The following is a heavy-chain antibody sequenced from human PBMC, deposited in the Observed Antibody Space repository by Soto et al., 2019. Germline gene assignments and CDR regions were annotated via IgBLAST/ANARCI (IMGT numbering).Heavy chain of an antibody. CDR1: GFTFSSYA. V-gene: IGHV3-23*04. CDR2: ISGSGGST. D-gene: IGHD6-6*01. J-gene: IGHJ6*02. CDR3: VEYSRSSVLWYGMDV. Sequence: EVQLVESGGGLVQPGGSLRLSCAASGFTFSSYAMSWVRQSPGKGLEWVSAISGSGGSTYYADTGKGRFTISRDNSKNTLYRQMNSLRAEETAVYYFVEYSRSSVLWYGMDVWGQWTTVTVSS.